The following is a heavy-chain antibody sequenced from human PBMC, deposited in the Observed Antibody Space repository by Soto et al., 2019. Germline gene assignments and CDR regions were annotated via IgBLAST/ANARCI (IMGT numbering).Heavy chain of an antibody. D-gene: IGHD3-3*01. J-gene: IGHJ4*02. CDR2: IYYTGTT. CDR1: GASISSSGPY. V-gene: IGHV4-31*03. CDR3: ARDFWSGYGYFDF. Sequence: QVQLQESGPGLVKPSQTLSLTCKVSGASISSSGPYWSWIRQLPGKGLEWIGYIYYTGTTYYNPSLESRLTISMDTSNNQVSLKLTSVTAADTAVYYCARDFWSGYGYFDFWGQGTLVTVSS.